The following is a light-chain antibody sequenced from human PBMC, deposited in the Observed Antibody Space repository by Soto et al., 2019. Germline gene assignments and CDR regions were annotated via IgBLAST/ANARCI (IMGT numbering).Light chain of an antibody. V-gene: IGKV3-20*01. CDR2: GAS. CDR1: QSVTGSY. CDR3: HQYGSSPLT. Sequence: EIVLTQSPGTLSLSPGERATLSCTASQSVTGSYLAWYQQKPGQAPRLLIYGASSRATGIPDRFSGSGSGTDFTLTISRLEPEDFAVYYCHQYGSSPLTFGGGTKVEIK. J-gene: IGKJ4*01.